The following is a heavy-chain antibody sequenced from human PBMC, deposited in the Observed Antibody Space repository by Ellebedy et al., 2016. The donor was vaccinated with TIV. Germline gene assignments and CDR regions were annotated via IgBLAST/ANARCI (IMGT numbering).Heavy chain of an antibody. CDR1: GFTFNSYA. Sequence: GESLKISXAASGFTFNSYAMHWVRQVPGKGLEWVSVTAYDGSNKYYADSVKGRFTISRDNSKNTLYLQMNSLRAEDTAVYYCAKGLFPDYYDISGDAFDIWGQGTMVTVSS. CDR3: AKGLFPDYYDISGDAFDI. V-gene: IGHV3-30*04. J-gene: IGHJ3*02. CDR2: TAYDGSNK. D-gene: IGHD3-22*01.